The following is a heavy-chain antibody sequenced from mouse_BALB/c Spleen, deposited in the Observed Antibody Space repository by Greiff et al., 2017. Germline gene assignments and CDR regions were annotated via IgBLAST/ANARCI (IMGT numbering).Heavy chain of an antibody. CDR2: IDPANGNT. Sequence: VQLKESGAELVKPGASVKLSCTASGFNIKDTYMHWVKQRPEQGLEWIGRIDPANGNTKYDPKFQGKATITADTPSNTAYLQLSSLTSEDTAVYYCARDYYDDAMDYWGQGTSVTVSS. CDR1: GFNIKDTY. V-gene: IGHV14-3*02. J-gene: IGHJ4*01. D-gene: IGHD1-1*01. CDR3: ARDYYDDAMDY.